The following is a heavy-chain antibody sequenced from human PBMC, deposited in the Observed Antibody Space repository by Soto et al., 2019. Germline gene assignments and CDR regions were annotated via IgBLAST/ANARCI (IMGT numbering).Heavy chain of an antibody. CDR2: IYYSGST. D-gene: IGHD3-3*01. CDR1: GGSISSYY. CDR3: ARQGSITIFGVVTKYYYYMDV. J-gene: IGHJ6*03. V-gene: IGHV4-59*08. Sequence: SETLSLTCTVSGGSISSYYWSWIRQPPGKGLEWIGYIYYSGSTNYNPSLKSRVTISVDTSKNQFSLKLSSVTAADTAVYYCARQGSITIFGVVTKYYYYMDVWGKGNTVTVSS.